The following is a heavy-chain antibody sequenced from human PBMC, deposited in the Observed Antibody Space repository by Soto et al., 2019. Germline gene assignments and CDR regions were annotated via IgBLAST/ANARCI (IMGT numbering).Heavy chain of an antibody. D-gene: IGHD3-3*01. J-gene: IGHJ6*03. CDR1: GFTFSSYA. V-gene: IGHV3-64*01. CDR3: ARRRSPDFWSGRPRRNYYYMDV. CDR2: ISSNGGST. Sequence: GGSLRLSCAASGFTFSSYAMHWVRQAPGKGLEYVSAISSNGGSTYYANSVKGRFTISRDNSKNTLYLQMGSLRAEDMAVYYCARRRSPDFWSGRPRRNYYYMDVWGKGTTVTVSS.